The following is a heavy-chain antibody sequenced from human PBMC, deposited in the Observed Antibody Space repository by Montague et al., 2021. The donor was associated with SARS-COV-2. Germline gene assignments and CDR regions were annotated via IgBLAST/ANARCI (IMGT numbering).Heavy chain of an antibody. Sequence: TLSLTCNVSGGSIISDDYYWNWIRQPPGKGLEWIGYIFYSGTTYYNPSLRGRVTISVDTSRNQFSLKLGAVTAADTAVYYCVRRGRPPLGWFDPWGQGTLVIVSS. V-gene: IGHV4-30-4*01. CDR2: IFYSGTT. CDR1: GGSIISDDYY. CDR3: VRRGRPPLGWFDP. J-gene: IGHJ5*02.